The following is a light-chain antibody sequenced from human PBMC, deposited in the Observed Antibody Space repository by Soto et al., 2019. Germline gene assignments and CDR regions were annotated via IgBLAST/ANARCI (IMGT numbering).Light chain of an antibody. CDR2: GAS. CDR1: QSVSSSY. V-gene: IGKV3-20*01. J-gene: IGKJ1*01. Sequence: EIVLTQSPGTLSLSPGERATLSCRASQSVSSSYLAWYQQKPGQAPRLLIYGASSRATGLPDRFSGSGSGTDFTLTISSLQSEDFAVYYCQQYNNWPWTFGQGTKVEIK. CDR3: QQYNNWPWT.